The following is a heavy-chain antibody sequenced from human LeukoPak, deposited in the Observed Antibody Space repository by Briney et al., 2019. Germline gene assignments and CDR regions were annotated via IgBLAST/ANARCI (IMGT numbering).Heavy chain of an antibody. CDR3: ARDSGGYYGYSPLPRAFDI. J-gene: IGHJ3*02. CDR1: GFTFSSYS. Sequence: GGSLRLSCATSGFTFSSYSMNWVRQAPGKGLEWVSYISSSSSTIYYADSVKGRFTISRDNAKNSLYLQMNSLRAEDTAVYYCARDSGGYYGYSPLPRAFDIWGQGTMVTVSS. V-gene: IGHV3-48*01. CDR2: ISSSSSTI. D-gene: IGHD3-22*01.